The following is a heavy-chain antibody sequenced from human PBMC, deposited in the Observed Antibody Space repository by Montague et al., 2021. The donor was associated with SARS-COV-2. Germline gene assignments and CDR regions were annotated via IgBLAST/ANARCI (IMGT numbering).Heavy chain of an antibody. Sequence: PALVKPTQTLTLTCTFSGFSLSTSGVGVGWIRQPPGKALEGLALIYWDDDKRYSPSLKSRLTITKDTSKNQVVLTMTNMDPVDTATYYCAHRRGLLLSDAFDIWGQGTMVIVSS. CDR3: AHRRGLLLSDAFDI. CDR2: IYWDDDK. V-gene: IGHV2-5*02. J-gene: IGHJ3*02. CDR1: GFSLSTSGVG. D-gene: IGHD1-26*01.